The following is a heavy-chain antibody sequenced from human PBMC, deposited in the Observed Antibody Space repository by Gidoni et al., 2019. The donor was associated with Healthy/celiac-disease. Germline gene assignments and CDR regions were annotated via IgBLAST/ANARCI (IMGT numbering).Heavy chain of an antibody. V-gene: IGHV4-59*01. D-gene: IGHD2-21*02. CDR2: IYYSGST. CDR1: GGSISSYY. J-gene: IGHJ1*01. CDR3: ARGGAYCGGDCYSH. Sequence: QVQLQESGPGLVKPSETLSLTCTVSGGSISSYYWSWIRQPPGKGLEWIGYIYYSGSTNYNPSLKSRVTISVDTSKNQFSLKLSSVTAADTAVYYCARGGAYCGGDCYSHWGQGTLVTVSS.